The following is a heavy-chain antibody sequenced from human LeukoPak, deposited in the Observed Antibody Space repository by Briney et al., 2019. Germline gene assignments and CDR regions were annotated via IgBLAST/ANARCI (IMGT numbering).Heavy chain of an antibody. D-gene: IGHD3-22*01. CDR1: GFTFSSYS. CDR3: ARDYYDSSGYQPLDY. CDR2: ISSSSSYI. J-gene: IGHJ4*02. Sequence: KPGGSLRLSCAASGFTFSSYSMNWVRQAPGKGLEWVSSISSSSSYIYYADSVKGRFTISRDNAKNSLYLQMNSLRAEDTAVYYCARDYYDSSGYQPLDYWGQGTLVTVSS. V-gene: IGHV3-21*01.